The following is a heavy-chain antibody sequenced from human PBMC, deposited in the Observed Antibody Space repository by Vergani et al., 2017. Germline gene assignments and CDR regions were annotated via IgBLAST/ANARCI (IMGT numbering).Heavy chain of an antibody. CDR1: GDSIDNVSYY. J-gene: IGHJ2*01. CDR2: IYASGNT. D-gene: IGHD2/OR15-2a*01. Sequence: QVQLQESGPGLVKPSQTLSLTCTVSGDSIDNVSYYWTWIRQPAGKGLEWIGRIYASGNTNYNPSLRSRVIMSVDTSKNQISLKLTSVTAADTAVYYCARVFSPSAFWYLDLWGRGTLVTVSS. CDR3: ARVFSPSAFWYLDL. V-gene: IGHV4-61*02.